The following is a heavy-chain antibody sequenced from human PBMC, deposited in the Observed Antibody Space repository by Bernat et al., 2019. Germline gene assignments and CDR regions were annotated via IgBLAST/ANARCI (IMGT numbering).Heavy chain of an antibody. D-gene: IGHD5-24*01. CDR3: ARDLPRPDDYYYYGMDV. J-gene: IGHJ6*02. CDR1: GFTVSSNY. CDR2: IYSGGST. V-gene: IGHV3-66*02. Sequence: VQLVESGGGLVQPGGSLRLSCAASGFTVSSNYMSWVRQAPGKGLEWVSVIYSGGSTYYADSVKGRFTISRDNSKNTLYLQMNSLRAEDTAVYYCARDLPRPDDYYYYGMDVWGQGTTVTVSS.